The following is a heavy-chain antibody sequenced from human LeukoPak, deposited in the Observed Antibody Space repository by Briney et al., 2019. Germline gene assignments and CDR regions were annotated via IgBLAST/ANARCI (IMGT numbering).Heavy chain of an antibody. D-gene: IGHD2-15*01. CDR1: GFTFSSYG. CDR2: IWYDGSNK. CDR3: ARDAGSCSGGTCLYFDY. J-gene: IGHJ4*02. V-gene: IGHV3-33*01. Sequence: PGGSLRLSCAASGFTFSSYGMHWVRQAPGKGLEWVAIIWYDGSNKYYADSVKGRFTISRDNSKNTLYLQMNSLRAEDTAMYYCARDAGSCSGGTCLYFDYWGQGTLVTVSS.